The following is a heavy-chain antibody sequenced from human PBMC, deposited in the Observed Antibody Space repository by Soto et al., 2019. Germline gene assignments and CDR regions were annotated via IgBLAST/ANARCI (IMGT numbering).Heavy chain of an antibody. Sequence: GGSLRLSCAPSGFTFSTYTMNWVRHVPGKGLEGVSGFYGVGATPFSADSGTGRFTIHRDNSKNTLYLQMNSLRAEDTDVYYCAKDARPDGYWDFDYWGQGTLVTVSS. V-gene: IGHV3-23*01. CDR3: AKDARPDGYWDFDY. J-gene: IGHJ4*02. D-gene: IGHD5-12*01. CDR1: GFTFSTYT. CDR2: FYGVGATP.